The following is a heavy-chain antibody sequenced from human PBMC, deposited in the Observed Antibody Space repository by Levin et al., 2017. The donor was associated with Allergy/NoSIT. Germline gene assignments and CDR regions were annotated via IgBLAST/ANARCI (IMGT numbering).Heavy chain of an antibody. J-gene: IGHJ3*02. CDR3: ARLPFDFVWGTNRPQSDDDPFDM. CDR2: IFYSGYT. D-gene: IGHD3-16*02. Sequence: ASETLSLTCTVSGGSISSRSYYWGWIRQPPGKGLEWIGNIFYSGYTYYNPSLKSRVTITVDTSKNQFSLNLRSVTAADTAVYYCARLPFDFVWGTNRPQSDDDPFDMWGQGTMVTVSS. CDR1: GGSISSRSYY. V-gene: IGHV4-39*01.